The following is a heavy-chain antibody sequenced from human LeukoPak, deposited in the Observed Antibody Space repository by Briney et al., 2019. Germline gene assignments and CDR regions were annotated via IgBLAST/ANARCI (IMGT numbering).Heavy chain of an antibody. Sequence: PGGSLRLSCVASGFTFSGFAMIWVRQAPGKGLQWVSAISGPSSHTYYADSVRGRFTISRDNSRNTLYLQMNSLTVEDTAVYYCARSGLSRFGFWGQGTLVTVSS. V-gene: IGHV3-23*01. CDR3: ARSGLSRFGF. J-gene: IGHJ4*02. D-gene: IGHD2/OR15-2a*01. CDR1: GFTFSGFA. CDR2: ISGPSSHT.